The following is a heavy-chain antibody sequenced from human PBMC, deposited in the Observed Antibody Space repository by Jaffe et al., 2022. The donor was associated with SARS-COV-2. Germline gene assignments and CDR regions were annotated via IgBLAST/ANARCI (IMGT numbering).Heavy chain of an antibody. D-gene: IGHD1-26*01. J-gene: IGHJ4*02. Sequence: EVQLVESGGGLVQPGRSLRLSCAASGFTFDDYAMHWVRQAPGKGLEWVSGISWNSGSIGYADSVKGRFTISRDNAKNSLYLQMNSLRAEDTALYYCAKEDWGATRRGLDYWGQGTLVTVSS. CDR2: ISWNSGSI. CDR1: GFTFDDYA. V-gene: IGHV3-9*01. CDR3: AKEDWGATRRGLDY.